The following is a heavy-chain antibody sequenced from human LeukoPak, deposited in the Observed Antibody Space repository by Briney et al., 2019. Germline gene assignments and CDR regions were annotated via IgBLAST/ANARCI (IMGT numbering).Heavy chain of an antibody. V-gene: IGHV4-59*08. CDR2: IYYSGST. CDR1: GGSISSYY. J-gene: IGHJ4*02. CDR3: ARQRTLFDY. Sequence: SETLSLTCTVSGGSISSYYWSWIRQPPGKGLEWIGYIYYSGSTNYNPSLKSRVTISVDTSKNQSSLKLSSVTAADTAVYYCARQRTLFDYWGQGTLVTVSS.